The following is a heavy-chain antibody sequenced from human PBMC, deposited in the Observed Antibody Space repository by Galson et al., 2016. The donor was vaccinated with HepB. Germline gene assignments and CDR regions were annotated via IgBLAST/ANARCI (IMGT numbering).Heavy chain of an antibody. V-gene: IGHV4-59*01. CDR1: GDSISPYY. CDR2: FYYGGST. J-gene: IGHJ5*02. Sequence: SETLSLTCTVSGDSISPYYWSWIRQPPGKGLEWIGYFYYGGSTNYNPSLKSRVTISVDTSKNQCSLRLSSVTAADTAVYFCARVRGICSSTSCHGNNWFDPWGQGTLVTVSS. CDR3: ARVRGICSSTSCHGNNWFDP. D-gene: IGHD2-2*01.